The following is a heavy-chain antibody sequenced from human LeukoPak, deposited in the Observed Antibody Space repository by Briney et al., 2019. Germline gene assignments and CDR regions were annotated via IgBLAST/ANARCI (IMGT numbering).Heavy chain of an antibody. Sequence: GGSLRLSCVSSGFSFSNYAMSWVRQAPGKGLEWVSSISGSGGSTHYADSVKGRFTISRDKTKNTLYLQMNSLRAEDTAVYYCAKSAYYDASGYYREYYFDYWAREHWSPSPQ. J-gene: IGHJ4*02. V-gene: IGHV3-23*01. CDR3: AKSAYYDASGYYREYYFDY. CDR1: GFSFSNYA. CDR2: ISGSGGST. D-gene: IGHD3-22*01.